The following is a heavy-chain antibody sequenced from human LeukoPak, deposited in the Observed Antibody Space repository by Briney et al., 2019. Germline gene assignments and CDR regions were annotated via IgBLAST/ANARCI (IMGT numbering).Heavy chain of an antibody. Sequence: GGSLRLSCAVSGCTFSTYAMHWVRQAPGKGLEYVSAISTNGVGTYYANSVKGRFTISRDNSKNTLYLQMGSLRAEDMAVYYCARYGSGSCYDYWGQGTLVTVSS. CDR2: ISTNGVGT. V-gene: IGHV3-64*01. D-gene: IGHD3-10*01. J-gene: IGHJ4*02. CDR3: ARYGSGSCYDY. CDR1: GCTFSTYA.